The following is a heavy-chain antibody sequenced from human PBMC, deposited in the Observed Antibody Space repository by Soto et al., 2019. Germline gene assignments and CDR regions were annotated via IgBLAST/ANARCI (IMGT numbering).Heavy chain of an antibody. CDR2: IYYSGST. V-gene: IGHV4-31*03. D-gene: IGHD5-18*01. Sequence: QVQLQESGPGLVKPSQTLSLTCTVSGGSISSGGYYWSWIRQHPGKGLEWIGYIYYSGSTYYNPSLKSRVTISVDTAKNQFSLKLSSVTAADTAVYYCARGFMYSDSYYYGMDVWGQGTTVTVSS. J-gene: IGHJ6*02. CDR1: GGSISSGGYY. CDR3: ARGFMYSDSYYYGMDV.